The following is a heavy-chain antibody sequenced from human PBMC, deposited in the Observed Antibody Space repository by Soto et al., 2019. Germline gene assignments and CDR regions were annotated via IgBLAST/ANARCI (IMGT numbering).Heavy chain of an antibody. J-gene: IGHJ5*02. Sequence: ASETLSLTCTVSGGSLSSSSYYWGWIRQPPGKGLEWIGSIYYSGSTYYNPSLKSRVTISVDTSKNQFSLKLSSVTAADTAVYYSARVYDYGGNGWLDPWGQGTLVKVSS. CDR1: GGSLSSSSYY. V-gene: IGHV4-39*01. D-gene: IGHD4-17*01. CDR3: ARVYDYGGNGWLDP. CDR2: IYYSGST.